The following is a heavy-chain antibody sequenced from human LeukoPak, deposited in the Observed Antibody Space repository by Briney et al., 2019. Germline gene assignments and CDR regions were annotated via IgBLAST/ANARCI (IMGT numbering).Heavy chain of an antibody. J-gene: IGHJ4*02. CDR3: ARGRSVDNVVVPAAVSIDFDY. CDR2: INHSGST. D-gene: IGHD2-2*01. CDR1: GGSFSGYY. Sequence: PSETLSLTCAVYGGSFSGYYWSWIRQPPGKGLEWIGEINHSGSTNYNPSLKSRVTISVDTSKNQFSLKLSSVTAADTAVYYCARGRSVDNVVVPAAVSIDFDYWGQGTLVTVSS. V-gene: IGHV4-34*01.